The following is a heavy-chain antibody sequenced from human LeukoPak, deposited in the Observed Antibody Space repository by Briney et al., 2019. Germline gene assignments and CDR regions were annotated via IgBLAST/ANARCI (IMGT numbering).Heavy chain of an antibody. D-gene: IGHD5-12*01. CDR2: ISGSGGSK. CDR1: GFAFSSYA. J-gene: IGHJ4*02. CDR3: ARSSSGYDYDFDY. V-gene: IGHV3-23*01. Sequence: GGSLRLSCAASGFAFSSYAMSWVRQAPGKGLEWVSAISGSGGSKYYADSVKGRFTVSRDNSKNTLYLQMNSLRAEDTAVNYCARSSSGYDYDFDYWGQGTLVTVSS.